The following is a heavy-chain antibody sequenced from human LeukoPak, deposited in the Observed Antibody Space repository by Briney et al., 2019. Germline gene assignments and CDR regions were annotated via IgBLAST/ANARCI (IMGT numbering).Heavy chain of an antibody. CDR2: IKSKTDGGTT. CDR1: GFTFSNSW. J-gene: IGHJ4*02. Sequence: PGGSLRLSCAASGFTFSNSWMSWVRQAPGKGLEWVGRIKSKTDGGTTDYAAPVKGRFTISRDDSKNTLCLQMNSLKTEDTAVYYCTSPWLEYYDSSGYFLWGQGTLVTVSS. D-gene: IGHD3-22*01. V-gene: IGHV3-15*01. CDR3: TSPWLEYYDSSGYFL.